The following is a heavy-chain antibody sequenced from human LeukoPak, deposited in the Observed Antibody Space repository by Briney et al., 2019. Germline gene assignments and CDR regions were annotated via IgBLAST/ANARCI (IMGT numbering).Heavy chain of an antibody. CDR2: IYYSGST. CDR3: ARVPAAAGNGYDAFDI. CDR1: GGSISSYY. V-gene: IGHV4-59*01. J-gene: IGHJ3*02. Sequence: PSETLSLTCTVSGGSISSYYWSWIRQPPGKGLEWIGYIYYSGSTNYNPSLKSRVTISVDTSKNQFSLKLSSVTAADTAVYYCARVPAAAGNGYDAFDIWGQGTMVTVSS. D-gene: IGHD6-13*01.